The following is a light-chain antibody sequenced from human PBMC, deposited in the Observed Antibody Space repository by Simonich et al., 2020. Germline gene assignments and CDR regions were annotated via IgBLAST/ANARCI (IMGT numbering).Light chain of an antibody. CDR3: QQYNNWPPNT. Sequence: EIVLTQSPATLSVSPGERATLSCRASQSVSSNLAWYQQKPGQAPRLLIYGASTRATGSPARCGGSGSGTEFTLTISSLQSEDFAVYYCQQYNNWPPNTFGQGTKLEIK. J-gene: IGKJ2*01. CDR1: QSVSSN. V-gene: IGKV3-15*01. CDR2: GAS.